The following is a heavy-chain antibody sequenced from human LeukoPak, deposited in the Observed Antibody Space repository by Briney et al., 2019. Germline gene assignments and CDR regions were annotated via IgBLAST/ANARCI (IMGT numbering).Heavy chain of an antibody. J-gene: IGHJ3*02. D-gene: IGHD2-8*02. V-gene: IGHV3-7*01. CDR2: IKEDGSQK. CDR3: AKDSRFCTGYDCRGDAFDS. CDR1: GFTFRDYW. Sequence: PGGSLRLSCAASGFTFRDYWTSWVRQSPGKGLEWVANIKEDGSQKFDVDSVRGRFTISRDNAKNSLFLKMDSLGAEDTAVYYCAKDSRFCTGYDCRGDAFDSWGQGTMVTVTS.